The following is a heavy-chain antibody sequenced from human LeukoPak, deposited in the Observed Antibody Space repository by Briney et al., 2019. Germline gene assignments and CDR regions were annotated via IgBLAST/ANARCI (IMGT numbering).Heavy chain of an antibody. V-gene: IGHV1-2*02. CDR3: ARVYYYDSSGPPRVRYFDL. Sequence: GASVKVSCKASGYTFTSYYMHWVRQAPGQGLEWMGWINPNSGGTNYAQKFQGRVTMTRDTSISTAYMELSRLRSDDTAVYYCARVYYYDSSGPPRVRYFDLWGRGTLVTVSS. D-gene: IGHD3-22*01. CDR1: GYTFTSYY. J-gene: IGHJ2*01. CDR2: INPNSGGT.